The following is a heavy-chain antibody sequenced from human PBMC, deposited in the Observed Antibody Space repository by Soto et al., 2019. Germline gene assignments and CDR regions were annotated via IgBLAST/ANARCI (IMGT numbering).Heavy chain of an antibody. CDR3: ARGRDGSNYYFDY. J-gene: IGHJ4*02. D-gene: IGHD3-10*01. CDR1: GGTFSDSV. V-gene: IGHV1-69*01. Sequence: QVQLVQSGPEVKKPGSSVKVSCKASGGTFSDSVTSWVRQAPGQGLEWMGGIVPIFGKANLAEKFQDRVTITADESTSTAYMELISLRSEDTAVYYCARGRDGSNYYFDYWGQGTLVTVSS. CDR2: IVPIFGKA.